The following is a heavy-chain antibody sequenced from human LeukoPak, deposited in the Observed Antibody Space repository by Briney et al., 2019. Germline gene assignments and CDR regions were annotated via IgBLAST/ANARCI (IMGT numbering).Heavy chain of an antibody. CDR2: IHSGGST. Sequence: PGGSLRLSCAASGLTVSSNYMSWVRQAPGKGLEWVSIIHSGGSTDYADSVKGRFTISRDNSKNTLYLQINSLRAEDTAVYYCAKGGHGYWDFDLWGRGTLVTVSS. CDR1: GLTVSSNY. V-gene: IGHV3-66*01. CDR3: AKGGHGYWDFDL. D-gene: IGHD3-16*01. J-gene: IGHJ2*01.